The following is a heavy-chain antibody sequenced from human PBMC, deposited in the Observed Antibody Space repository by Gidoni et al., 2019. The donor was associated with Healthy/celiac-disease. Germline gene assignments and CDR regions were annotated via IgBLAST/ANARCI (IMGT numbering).Heavy chain of an antibody. CDR2: INHSGST. V-gene: IGHV4-34*01. CDR3: ARVNYDFWSGYYSKYYYYMDV. CDR1: GGSFSGYY. Sequence: QVQLQQWGAGLLKPSETLSLTCAVYGGSFSGYYWSWIRQPPGKGLEWIGEINHSGSTNYNPSRKSRVTISVDTSKIQFSLKLSSVTAADTAGYYCARVNYDFWSGYYSKYYYYMDVWGKGTTVTVSS. J-gene: IGHJ6*03. D-gene: IGHD3-3*01.